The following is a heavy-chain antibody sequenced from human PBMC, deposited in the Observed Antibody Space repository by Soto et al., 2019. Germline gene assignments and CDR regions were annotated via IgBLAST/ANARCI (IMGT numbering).Heavy chain of an antibody. V-gene: IGHV3-30-3*01. D-gene: IGHD1-26*01. CDR2: ISYDGSNK. J-gene: IGHJ4*02. CDR3: ARDSRVGATQYYFDY. CDR1: GFTFSSYA. Sequence: GGSLRLSCAASGFTFSSYAMHWVRQAPGKGLEWVAVISYDGSNKYYADSVKGRFTISRDNSKNTLYLQMNSLRAEDTAVYYCARDSRVGATQYYFDYWGQGTLGT.